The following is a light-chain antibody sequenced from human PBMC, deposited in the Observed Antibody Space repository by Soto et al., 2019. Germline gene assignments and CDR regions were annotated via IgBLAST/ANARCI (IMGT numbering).Light chain of an antibody. CDR2: GAS. J-gene: IGKJ2*01. CDR1: QSVSSSY. V-gene: IGKV3-20*01. CDR3: QQYDSSPPTT. Sequence: EIVLTQSPGTLSLSPGERATLSCRASQSVSSSYLAWYQQKPGQAPRLLIFGASSRATGIPDRFSGSGSGTDFTLTIIRLEPEDFAVYYCQQYDSSPPTTFGQGTKLEIK.